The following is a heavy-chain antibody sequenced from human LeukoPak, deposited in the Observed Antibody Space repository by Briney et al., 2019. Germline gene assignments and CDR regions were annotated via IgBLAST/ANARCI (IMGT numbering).Heavy chain of an antibody. Sequence: SVKVSCKAFGGTFSSYAISWVRQAPGQGLEWMGGIIPIFGTANYAQKFQGRVTITTDESTSTAYMELSSLRSEDTAVYYCARGELYYDFWSGYLDYWGQGTLVTVSS. J-gene: IGHJ4*02. D-gene: IGHD3-3*01. CDR2: IIPIFGTA. V-gene: IGHV1-69*05. CDR3: ARGELYYDFWSGYLDY. CDR1: GGTFSSYA.